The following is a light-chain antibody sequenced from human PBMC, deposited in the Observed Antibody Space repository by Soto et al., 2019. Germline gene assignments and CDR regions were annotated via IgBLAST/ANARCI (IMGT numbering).Light chain of an antibody. J-gene: IGKJ1*01. CDR1: QSVSSS. Sequence: EIVVTQSPATLSVSPWERVTRSCRASQSVSSSLAWYQQRPGQAPRLLIYDTSTRAAGIAARFSGSGSGTEFTLTISILQSEDFAVYLCQQYVRWPPGTFGQGTTVHIK. CDR3: QQYVRWPPGT. CDR2: DTS. V-gene: IGKV3-15*01.